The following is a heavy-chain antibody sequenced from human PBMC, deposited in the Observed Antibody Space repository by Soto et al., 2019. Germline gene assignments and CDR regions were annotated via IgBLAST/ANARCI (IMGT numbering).Heavy chain of an antibody. J-gene: IGHJ4*02. V-gene: IGHV4-30-2*01. D-gene: IGHD5-18*01. CDR2: IFHTGGT. CDR3: ARGTFSYGPNLHYFDF. Sequence: QLQLQESGAGLVKPLQTLSLTCTVSGGSISSGGHSWSWIRQPPGKGLEWIGFIFHTGGTYYTPSLQSRLSVSLDLSRNQFSLKLYSVTAADTAIYYCARGTFSYGPNLHYFDFWGQGSLVTVSS. CDR1: GGSISSGGHS.